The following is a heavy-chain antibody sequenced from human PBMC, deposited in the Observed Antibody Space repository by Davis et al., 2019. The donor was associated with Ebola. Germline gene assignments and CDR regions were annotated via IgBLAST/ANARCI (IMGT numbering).Heavy chain of an antibody. V-gene: IGHV5-51*01. CDR1: GYSFTNYW. D-gene: IGHD4-17*01. CDR3: ARHRPFGDYAIDY. Sequence: GESLKISCEGSGYSFTNYWIGWVRQLPGKGLERMGMIYPGDSDTKYSPSFQGQVTMSADKSITTAYLQWSSLKASDTAMYYCARHRPFGDYAIDYWGQGTLVTVAS. CDR2: IYPGDSDT. J-gene: IGHJ4*02.